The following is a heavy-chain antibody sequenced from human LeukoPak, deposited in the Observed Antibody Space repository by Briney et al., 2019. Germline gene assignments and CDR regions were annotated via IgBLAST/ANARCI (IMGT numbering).Heavy chain of an antibody. J-gene: IGHJ4*02. CDR1: GGSFSGYY. V-gene: IGHV4-34*01. Sequence: SETLSLTCAVYGGSFSGYYWSWIRQPPGKGLEWIGEINHSGSTNYNPSLKSRVTISVDTSKNQFSLKLSSVTAADTAVYYCARNTESGSHNFDYWGQGTLVTVSS. CDR3: ARNTESGSHNFDY. D-gene: IGHD1-26*01. CDR2: INHSGST.